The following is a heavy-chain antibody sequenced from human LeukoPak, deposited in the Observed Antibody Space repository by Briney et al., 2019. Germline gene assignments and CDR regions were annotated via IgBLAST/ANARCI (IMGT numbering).Heavy chain of an antibody. CDR2: ICTAGGT. CDR3: ARASEGGSGWYTVSDYYYGMDV. Sequence: PGGSLRLSCAASGFTFSSYDMHWVRQATGKGLEWVSAICTAGGTNYPGSVKGRFTLSRENAKHYLYLQMHSLRAGDTAVYYCARASEGGSGWYTVSDYYYGMDVWGQGATVTVSS. J-gene: IGHJ6*02. D-gene: IGHD6-19*01. CDR1: GFTFSSYD. V-gene: IGHV3-13*01.